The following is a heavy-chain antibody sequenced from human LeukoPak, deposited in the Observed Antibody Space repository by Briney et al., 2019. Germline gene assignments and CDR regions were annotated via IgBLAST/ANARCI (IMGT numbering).Heavy chain of an antibody. CDR1: GFTFSSYG. D-gene: IGHD6-13*01. V-gene: IGHV3-33*01. Sequence: GGSLRLSCAASGFTFSSYGMHWVRQAPGKGLEWVAVIWYDGSNKYYADSVKGRFTISRDNSKNTLYLQMNSLRAEDTAVYYCARWYSSSWYFHLDYWGQGTLVTVSS. J-gene: IGHJ4*02. CDR3: ARWYSSSWYFHLDY. CDR2: IWYDGSNK.